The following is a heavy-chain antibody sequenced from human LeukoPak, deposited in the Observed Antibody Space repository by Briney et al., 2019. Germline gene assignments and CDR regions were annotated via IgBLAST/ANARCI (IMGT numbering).Heavy chain of an antibody. CDR2: IYTSGST. J-gene: IGHJ6*03. D-gene: IGHD6-13*01. CDR3: ARDWPIAAAGKPRTYYYYYMDV. CDR1: GGSISSGSYY. Sequence: SETLSLTCTVSGGSISSGSYYWSWIRQPAGKGLEWIGRIYTSGSTNYNPSLKSRVTISVDTSKNQFSLKLSSVTAADTAVYYCARDWPIAAAGKPRTYYYYYMDVWGKGTTVTVS. V-gene: IGHV4-61*02.